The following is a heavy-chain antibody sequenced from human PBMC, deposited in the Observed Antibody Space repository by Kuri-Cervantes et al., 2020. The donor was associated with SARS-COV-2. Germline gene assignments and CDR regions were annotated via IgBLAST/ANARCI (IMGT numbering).Heavy chain of an antibody. CDR1: GFTFSSYE. Sequence: SCAASGFTFSSYEMHWVRQAPGKGLEWVSYISSSGSAIYYADSVKGRFTISRDNAKNSLYLQMNSLRDEDTAVYYCARESRDAYNLGCFDLWGRGTLVTVSS. V-gene: IGHV3-48*03. CDR3: ARESRDAYNLGCFDL. D-gene: IGHD5-24*01. J-gene: IGHJ2*01. CDR2: ISSSGSAI.